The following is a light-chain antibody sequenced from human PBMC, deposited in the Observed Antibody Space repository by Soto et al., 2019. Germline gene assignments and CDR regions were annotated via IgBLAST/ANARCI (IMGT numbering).Light chain of an antibody. CDR2: NVY. J-gene: IGLJ1*01. V-gene: IGLV2-14*03. Sequence: QSVLTQPASVSGSPGQSITISCTGTSSDVDAYNFVSWHHQHPGKAPKLMIYNVYDRPSGISYRFSGSKSGNTASLTISGLQGEDEADYYCSAYTVSRTYVFGTGTKVTVL. CDR1: SSDVDAYNF. CDR3: SAYTVSRTYV.